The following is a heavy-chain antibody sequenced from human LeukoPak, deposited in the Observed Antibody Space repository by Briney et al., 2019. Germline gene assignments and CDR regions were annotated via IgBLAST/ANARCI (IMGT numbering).Heavy chain of an antibody. CDR2: IIPIFGTA. CDR1: GYTFTSYG. CDR3: ARDGSGSYVDYYFDY. J-gene: IGHJ4*02. V-gene: IGHV1-69*13. D-gene: IGHD1-26*01. Sequence: ASVKVSCKASGYTFTSYGISWVRQAPGQGLEWMGGIIPIFGTANYAQKFQGRVTITADESTSTAYMELSSLRSEDTAVYYCARDGSGSYVDYYFDYWGQGTLVTVSS.